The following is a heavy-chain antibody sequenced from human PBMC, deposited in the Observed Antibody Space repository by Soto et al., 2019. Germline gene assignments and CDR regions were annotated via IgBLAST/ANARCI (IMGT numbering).Heavy chain of an antibody. CDR1: GYTFTGYY. D-gene: IGHD6-13*01. Sequence: QVQLVQSGAEVKKPGASVKVSCKASGYTFTGYYMHWVRQAPGQGLEWMGWINPNSGGTNYAQKFQGRVTMTRDTSIGTAYMELSRLRSDDTAVYYCARDNGSSWPRGWSDPWGQGTLVTVSS. J-gene: IGHJ5*02. V-gene: IGHV1-2*02. CDR3: ARDNGSSWPRGWSDP. CDR2: INPNSGGT.